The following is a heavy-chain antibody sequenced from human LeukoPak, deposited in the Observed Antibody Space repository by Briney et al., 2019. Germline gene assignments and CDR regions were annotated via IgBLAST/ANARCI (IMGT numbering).Heavy chain of an antibody. CDR1: GFTFSSYG. J-gene: IGHJ5*02. D-gene: IGHD2-2*01. V-gene: IGHV3-53*01. CDR3: ARGGEYQLHAGGWFDP. Sequence: GGSLRLSCAASGFTFSSYGMHWVRQAPGKGLEWVSVIYSGGSTYYADSVKGRFTISRDNYKNTLYLQMNSLRAEDTAVYYCARGGEYQLHAGGWFDPWGQGTLVTVSS. CDR2: IYSGGST.